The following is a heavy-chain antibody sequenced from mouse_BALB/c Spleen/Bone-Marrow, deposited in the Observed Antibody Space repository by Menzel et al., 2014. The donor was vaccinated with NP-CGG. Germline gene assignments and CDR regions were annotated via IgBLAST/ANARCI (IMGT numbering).Heavy chain of an antibody. Sequence: VMLVESGPELVRPGVSVKISCKGSGYTFTDYAMHWVKQSHAKSLEWIGVISTYSGNANYNQKFKGKATMTVDKSSSTAYMELARLTSEDSAIYYCARAGYGSSYDWFAYWGQGTLVTVSA. CDR2: ISTYSGNA. V-gene: IGHV1-67*01. CDR1: GYTFTDYA. D-gene: IGHD1-1*01. J-gene: IGHJ3*01. CDR3: ARAGYGSSYDWFAY.